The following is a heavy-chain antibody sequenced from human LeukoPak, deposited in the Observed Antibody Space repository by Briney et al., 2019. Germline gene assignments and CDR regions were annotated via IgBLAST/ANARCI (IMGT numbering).Heavy chain of an antibody. CDR2: MNPNSGNT. CDR1: GYTFTSYE. CDR3: ARGRWRDGYNINYYYYYMDV. V-gene: IGHV1-8*01. Sequence: GASVKVSCKASGYTFTSYEIKWVRQATGQGLEWMGWMNPNSGNTGYAQKFQGRVTMTRNTSISTAYMELSSLRSEDTAVYYCARGRWRDGYNINYYYYYMDVWGKGTTVTISS. J-gene: IGHJ6*03. D-gene: IGHD5-24*01.